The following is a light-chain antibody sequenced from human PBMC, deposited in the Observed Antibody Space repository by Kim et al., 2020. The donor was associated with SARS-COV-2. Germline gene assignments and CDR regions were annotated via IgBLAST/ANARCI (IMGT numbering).Light chain of an antibody. CDR1: QSVSSSY. Sequence: LSPGERATLSCRASQSVSSSYLAWYQQKPGQAPRLLIYGASSRATGIPDRFSGSGSGTDFTLTISRLEPEDFAVYYCQQYGALRTFGQGTKVDIK. CDR2: GAS. V-gene: IGKV3-20*01. J-gene: IGKJ1*01. CDR3: QQYGALRT.